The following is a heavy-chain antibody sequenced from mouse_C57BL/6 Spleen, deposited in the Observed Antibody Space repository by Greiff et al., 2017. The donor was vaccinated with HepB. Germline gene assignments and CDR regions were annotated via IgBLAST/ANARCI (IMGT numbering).Heavy chain of an antibody. CDR3: ARWGVITTVVAPAMDY. V-gene: IGHV1-7*01. J-gene: IGHJ4*01. CDR1: GYTFTSYW. D-gene: IGHD1-1*01. Sequence: QVHVKQSGAELAKPGASVKLSCKASGYTFTSYWMHWVKQRPGQGLEWIGYINPSSGYTKYNQKFKDKATLTADKSSSTAYMQLSSLTYGDAAVYYGARWGVITTVVAPAMDYWGQGTSVTVSS. CDR2: INPSSGYT.